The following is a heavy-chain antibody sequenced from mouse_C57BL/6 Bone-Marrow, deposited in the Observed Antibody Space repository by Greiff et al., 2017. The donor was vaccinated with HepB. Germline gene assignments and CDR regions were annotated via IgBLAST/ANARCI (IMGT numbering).Heavy chain of an antibody. V-gene: IGHV5-17*01. J-gene: IGHJ3*01. Sequence: EVQVVESGGGLVKPGGSLKLSCAASGFTFSDYGMHWVRQAPEKGLEWVAYISSGSSTIYYADTVKGRFTISRDNAKNTLFLQMTSLRSEDTAMYYCAREPAWFAYWGQGTLVTVSA. CDR1: GFTFSDYG. CDR3: AREPAWFAY. CDR2: ISSGSSTI.